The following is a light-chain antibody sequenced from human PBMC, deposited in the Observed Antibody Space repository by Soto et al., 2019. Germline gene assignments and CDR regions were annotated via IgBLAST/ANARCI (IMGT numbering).Light chain of an antibody. CDR3: QHYNTRPAT. J-gene: IGKJ1*01. CDR2: GAS. V-gene: IGKV3-15*01. Sequence: EIVMTQSPATLSVSPGERATLSCRASQSVSSNLAWYQQKPGQAPRLLIYGASTRSTGIPARFSGSGSGTDFTLTISSRQPADSAVYHSQHYNTRPATFGQGTNVEIK. CDR1: QSVSSN.